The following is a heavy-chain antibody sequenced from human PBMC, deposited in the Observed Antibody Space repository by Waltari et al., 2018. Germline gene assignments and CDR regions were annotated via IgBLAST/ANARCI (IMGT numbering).Heavy chain of an antibody. CDR3: ASSGIAAAGTGWFDP. CDR1: GGSISSSSYY. D-gene: IGHD6-13*01. CDR2: IYYSGRP. Sequence: QLQLQESGPGLVKPSETLSLTCTVSGGSISSSSYYWGWIRQPPGKGLEWIGSIYYSGRPYYNPSLKSRVTISVDTSKNQFSLKLSSVTAADTAVYYCASSGIAAAGTGWFDPWGQGTLVTVSS. V-gene: IGHV4-39*01. J-gene: IGHJ5*02.